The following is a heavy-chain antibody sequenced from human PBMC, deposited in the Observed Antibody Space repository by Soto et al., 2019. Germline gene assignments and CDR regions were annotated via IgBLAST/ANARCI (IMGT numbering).Heavy chain of an antibody. J-gene: IGHJ3*02. Sequence: ASVKVSCKASGYTFTSYYMHWVRQAPGQGLEWTGIINPSGGSTSYAQKFQGRVTMTRDTSTSTVYMELSSLRSEDTAVYYCASFEDTAMVTHAFDIWGQGTMVTVSS. CDR2: INPSGGST. V-gene: IGHV1-46*01. D-gene: IGHD5-18*01. CDR1: GYTFTSYY. CDR3: ASFEDTAMVTHAFDI.